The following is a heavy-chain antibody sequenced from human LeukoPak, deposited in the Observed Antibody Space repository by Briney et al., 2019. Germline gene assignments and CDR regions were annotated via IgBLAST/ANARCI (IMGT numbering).Heavy chain of an antibody. CDR3: ARDPTSPLAATHPDY. J-gene: IGHJ4*02. D-gene: IGHD2-15*01. Sequence: GGSLRLSCAASGFTFSSYSMNWVRQAPEKGLEWVSSISSSSSYIYYADSVKGRFTISRDNAKNSLYLQMNSLRAEDTAVYYCARDPTSPLAATHPDYWGQGTLVTVSS. CDR2: ISSSSSYI. CDR1: GFTFSSYS. V-gene: IGHV3-21*01.